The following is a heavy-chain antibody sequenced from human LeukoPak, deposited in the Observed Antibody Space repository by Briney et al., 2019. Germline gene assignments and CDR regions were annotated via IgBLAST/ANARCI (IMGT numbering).Heavy chain of an antibody. CDR2: ISYDGSNK. J-gene: IGHJ4*02. Sequence: HPGGSLRLSCAASGFTFSSYGMHWVRQAPGKGLEWVAVISYDGSNKYYADSVKGRFTISRDNSKNTLYLQMNSLRAEDTAVYYCAKDGSKGSVVAPASYYFDYWGQGTLVTVSS. CDR1: GFTFSSYG. D-gene: IGHD2-15*01. V-gene: IGHV3-30*18. CDR3: AKDGSKGSVVAPASYYFDY.